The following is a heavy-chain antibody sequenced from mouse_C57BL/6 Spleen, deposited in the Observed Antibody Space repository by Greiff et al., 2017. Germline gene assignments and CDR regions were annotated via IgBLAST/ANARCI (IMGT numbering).Heavy chain of an antibody. J-gene: IGHJ2*01. CDR2: ISDGGSYT. V-gene: IGHV5-4*01. D-gene: IGHD1-1*01. CDR3: ARTTTVVYYFDY. CDR1: GFTFSSYA. Sequence: EVQGVESGGGLVKPGGSLKLSCAASGFTFSSYAMSWVRQTPEKRLEWVATISDGGSYTYYPDNVKGRFTISRDNAKNNLYRQMSHLKSEDTAMYYCARTTTVVYYFDYWGQGTTLTVSS.